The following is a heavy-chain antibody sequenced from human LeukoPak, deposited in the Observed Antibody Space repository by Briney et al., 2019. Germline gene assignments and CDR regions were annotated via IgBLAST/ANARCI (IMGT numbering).Heavy chain of an antibody. J-gene: IGHJ6*02. V-gene: IGHV7-4-1*02. Sequence: ASVKVSCKTSGYTFIGYYMHWVRQAPGQGLEWMGWINTNTGNAAYAQGLTGRSVFSLDTSVSTAYLEISSLKAEDTAVYYCARPMGRYYYYGMDVWGQGTTVTVS. CDR3: ARPMGRYYYYGMDV. CDR1: GYTFIGYY. CDR2: INTNTGNA. D-gene: IGHD3-16*01.